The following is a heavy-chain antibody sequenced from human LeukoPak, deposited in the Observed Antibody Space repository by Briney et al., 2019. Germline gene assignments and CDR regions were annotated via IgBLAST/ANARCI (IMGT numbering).Heavy chain of an antibody. V-gene: IGHV1-69*13. Sequence: SVKVSCKASGGIFSSYTISWVRQAPGQGLEWMGGIIPIFGTANYVQKFHGRVTITADESTSTAYMDLSSLRSEDTAVYYCATVDRYSSWSNYFDSWGQGTLVIVSS. CDR1: GGIFSSYT. CDR3: ATVDRYSSWSNYFDS. D-gene: IGHD6-19*01. J-gene: IGHJ4*02. CDR2: IIPIFGTA.